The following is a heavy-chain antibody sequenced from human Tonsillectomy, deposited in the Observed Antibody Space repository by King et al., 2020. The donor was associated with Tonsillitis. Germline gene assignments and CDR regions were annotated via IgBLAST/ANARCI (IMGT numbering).Heavy chain of an antibody. D-gene: IGHD1-1*01. CDR1: GFTFRDYK. V-gene: IGHV3-30-3*01. CDR2: ISYDGSNK. Sequence: VQLVESGGGVVQPGRSLRLSCAASGFTFRDYKIHLVRQAPGKVLEWVAVISYDGSNKYYADSVKGRFTISRDNSKNTLYLQMNSLRAEDTAVYYCARITGTPLDCWGQGTLVTVSS. J-gene: IGHJ4*02. CDR3: ARITGTPLDC.